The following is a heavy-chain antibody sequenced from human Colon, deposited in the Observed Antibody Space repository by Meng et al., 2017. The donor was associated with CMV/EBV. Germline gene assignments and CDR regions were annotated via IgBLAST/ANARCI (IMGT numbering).Heavy chain of an antibody. Sequence: KSSCYSFTDYSFHWVRQAPGPGLEWMGWINPNNGGTNYAQKFQVRVTMTTDTSISTAFLDVTSLRSDDTAVYYCARGPPSNWNFHLDNWGQGTLVTVSS. CDR2: INPNNGGT. D-gene: IGHD1-7*01. CDR3: ARGPPSNWNFHLDN. CDR1: CYSFTDYS. J-gene: IGHJ4*02. V-gene: IGHV1-2*02.